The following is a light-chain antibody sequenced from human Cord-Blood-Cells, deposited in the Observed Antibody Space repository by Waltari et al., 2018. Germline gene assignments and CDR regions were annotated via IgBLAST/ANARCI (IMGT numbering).Light chain of an antibody. CDR2: AAS. Sequence: DIQMTQSPSSLSASVGDRVTITCRASQSISSYLNWYQQKPGKAPKLLIYAASSLQSGIPSRFSGSVSGTEFTLTISSLQPEDFATYYCQQSYSTLFTFGPGTKVDIK. V-gene: IGKV1-39*01. CDR3: QQSYSTLFT. J-gene: IGKJ3*01. CDR1: QSISSY.